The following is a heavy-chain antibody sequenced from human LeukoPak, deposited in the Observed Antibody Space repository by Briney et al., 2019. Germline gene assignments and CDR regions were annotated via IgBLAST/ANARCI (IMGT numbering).Heavy chain of an antibody. CDR3: AKDHYDYVWGSYRDY. D-gene: IGHD3-16*02. CDR2: ISGSGGST. Sequence: GGSLRLSCAASGFTFSSYAMSWVRQAPGKGLEWVSAISGSGGSTYYADSVKGRFTISRDNSKNTLYLQMNSLSAEDTAVYYCAKDHYDYVWGSYRDYWGQGTLVTVSS. CDR1: GFTFSSYA. J-gene: IGHJ4*02. V-gene: IGHV3-23*01.